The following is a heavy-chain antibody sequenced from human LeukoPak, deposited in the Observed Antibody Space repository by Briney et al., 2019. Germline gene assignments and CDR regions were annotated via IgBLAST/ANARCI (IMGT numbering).Heavy chain of an antibody. CDR1: GYTFTGYY. V-gene: IGHV1-2*02. Sequence: GASVKVSCKASGYTFTGYYMHWVRQAPGQGLEWMGWINPNSGGTNYAQKFQGRVTMTRDTSISTAYMELSRLGSDDTAVYYCARDNSMVATKPPLNYYYYYYMDVWGKGTTVTVSS. CDR2: INPNSGGT. CDR3: ARDNSMVATKPPLNYYYYYYMDV. J-gene: IGHJ6*03. D-gene: IGHD5-12*01.